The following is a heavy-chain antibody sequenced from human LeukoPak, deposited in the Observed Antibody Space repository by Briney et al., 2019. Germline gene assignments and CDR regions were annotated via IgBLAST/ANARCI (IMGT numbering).Heavy chain of an antibody. J-gene: IGHJ4*02. CDR2: IIPILGIA. CDR3: ARDGLYSGYDYRGFFDY. Sequence: SVKVSFKASGGTFSSYAISWVRQAPGQGLEWMGRIIPILGIANYAQKFQGRVTITADKSTSTAYMELSSLRSEDTAVYYCARDGLYSGYDYRGFFDYWGQGTLVTVSS. CDR1: GGTFSSYA. V-gene: IGHV1-69*04. D-gene: IGHD5-12*01.